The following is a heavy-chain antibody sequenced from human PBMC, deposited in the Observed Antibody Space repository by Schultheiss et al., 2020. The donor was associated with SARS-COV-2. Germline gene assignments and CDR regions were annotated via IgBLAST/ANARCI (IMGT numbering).Heavy chain of an antibody. CDR2: ISGFGERP. V-gene: IGHV3-23*01. Sequence: GGSLRLSCDTSGFIFSKFAMNWVRQAPGKGLEWVSSISGFGERPFYADSVTGRFIISRDNSKNTLYLQTNSLRAEDTAVYYCARDGETHYYYDSSGYLDYWGQGTLVTVSS. J-gene: IGHJ4*02. D-gene: IGHD3-22*01. CDR1: GFIFSKFA. CDR3: ARDGETHYYYDSSGYLDY.